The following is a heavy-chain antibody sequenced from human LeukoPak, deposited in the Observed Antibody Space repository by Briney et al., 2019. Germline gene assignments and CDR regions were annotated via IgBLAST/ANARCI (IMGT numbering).Heavy chain of an antibody. D-gene: IGHD3-22*01. CDR1: GFTFSSYS. J-gene: IGHJ4*02. Sequence: GGSLRLSCAASGFTFSSYSMNWVRQAPGKGLEWVSSISSSSSYIYYADSVKGRFTISRDNAKNSLYLQMNSLRAEDTAVHYCARGRFGSSGFDYWGQGTLVTVSS. CDR3: ARGRFGSSGFDY. V-gene: IGHV3-21*01. CDR2: ISSSSSYI.